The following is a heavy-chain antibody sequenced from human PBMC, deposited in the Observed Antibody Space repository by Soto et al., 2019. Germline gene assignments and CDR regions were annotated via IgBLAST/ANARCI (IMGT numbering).Heavy chain of an antibody. Sequence: GGSLRLSCAASGFIFSSYGMHWVRQAPGKGLEWVAVISYDGSNKYYADSVKGRFTISRDNSKNTLYLQMNSLRAEDTAVYYCAKASYYDSSGSRDYWGQGTLVTVS. CDR2: ISYDGSNK. V-gene: IGHV3-30*18. CDR1: GFIFSSYG. D-gene: IGHD3-22*01. CDR3: AKASYYDSSGSRDY. J-gene: IGHJ4*02.